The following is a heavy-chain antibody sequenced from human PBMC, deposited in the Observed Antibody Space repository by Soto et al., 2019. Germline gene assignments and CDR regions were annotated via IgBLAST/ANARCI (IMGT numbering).Heavy chain of an antibody. CDR2: IKQDGSEK. V-gene: IGHV3-7*03. J-gene: IGHJ4*02. D-gene: IGHD3-22*01. CDR3: ARVHDSSGYYHPFNY. CDR1: GFTFSSYW. Sequence: GGSLRLSCAASGFTFSSYWMSWVRQAPGKGLEWVANIKQDGSEKYYVDSVKGRFTISRDNAKNSLYLHMNSLRAEDTAVYYCARVHDSSGYYHPFNYWAQATLVTVSS.